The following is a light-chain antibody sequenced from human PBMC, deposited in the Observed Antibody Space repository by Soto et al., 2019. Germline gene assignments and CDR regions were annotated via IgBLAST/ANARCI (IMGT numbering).Light chain of an antibody. V-gene: IGLV2-14*01. CDR3: SSYTIRNTLV. CDR1: SSDVGGYNY. Sequence: QSALTQPASVSGSPGQSITISCTGTSSDVGGYNYVSWYQQYPGKAPKLMIYDVSNRPSGVSNRFSGSKSGNTASLTISGLQAEDEADYYCSSYTIRNTLVFGSGTKLTVL. J-gene: IGLJ1*01. CDR2: DVS.